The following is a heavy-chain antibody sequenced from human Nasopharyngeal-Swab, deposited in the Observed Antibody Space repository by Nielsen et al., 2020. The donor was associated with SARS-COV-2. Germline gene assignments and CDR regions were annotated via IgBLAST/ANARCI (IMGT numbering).Heavy chain of an antibody. V-gene: IGHV3-15*01. D-gene: IGHD6-13*01. CDR2: IKSKTDGGTT. Sequence: GSLRLSCAASGFTFSNAWMSWVRQAPGKGLEWVGRIKSKTDGGTTDYAAPVKGRFTISRDDSKNTLYLQMNSLKTEDTAVYYCTTPAEAAAATGYYYGMDVWGQGTTVTVSS. CDR3: TTPAEAAAATGYYYGMDV. CDR1: GFTFSNAW. J-gene: IGHJ6*02.